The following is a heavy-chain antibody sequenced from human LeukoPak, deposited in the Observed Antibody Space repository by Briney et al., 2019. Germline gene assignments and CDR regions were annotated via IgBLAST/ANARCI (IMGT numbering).Heavy chain of an antibody. J-gene: IGHJ4*02. CDR3: AHTTYYYDSSGYYYGY. D-gene: IGHD3-22*01. CDR1: GFSLSTSGVG. V-gene: IGHV2-5*01. CDR2: IYWNDDR. Sequence: SGPTLVKTTHTLTLTCTFFGFSLSTSGVGVGWIRQPPGNALEWLELIYWNDDRRYSPSLKSRLTITKDASKNQVVLTMTNMDPVDTATYYCAHTTYYYDSSGYYYGYWGKGTLVTVCS.